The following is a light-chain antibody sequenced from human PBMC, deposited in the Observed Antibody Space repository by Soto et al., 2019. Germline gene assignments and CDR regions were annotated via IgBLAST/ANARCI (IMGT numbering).Light chain of an antibody. V-gene: IGLV1-47*01. CDR1: SSNIGSNY. J-gene: IGLJ3*02. CDR3: AAWDDSLSGVV. Sequence: QSVLTQPPSASGTPGQRVTISCSGSSSNIGSNYVYWYQQLPGTAPKLLIYRNNQRPSGVPDRCSGSKSGTSASLASSGLRSEDEANYYCAAWDDSLSGVVFGGGTKLPVL. CDR2: RNN.